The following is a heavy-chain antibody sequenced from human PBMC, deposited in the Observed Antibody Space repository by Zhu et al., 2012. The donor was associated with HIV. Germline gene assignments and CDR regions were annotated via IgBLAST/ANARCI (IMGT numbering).Heavy chain of an antibody. D-gene: IGHD3-3*01. CDR2: ISDSGGST. J-gene: IGHJ3*01. CDR3: AKDRITISAFDV. CDR1: GFKFTTYG. Sequence: EVQLLESGGGLVQPGGSLRLSCAASGFKFTTYGMSWVRQAPGKGLEWVSGISDSGGSTYYADSVKGRFTISRDNSKNTLSLQMNSLRAEDTAVYYCAKDRITISAFDVWGQGYNGHR. V-gene: IGHV3-23*01.